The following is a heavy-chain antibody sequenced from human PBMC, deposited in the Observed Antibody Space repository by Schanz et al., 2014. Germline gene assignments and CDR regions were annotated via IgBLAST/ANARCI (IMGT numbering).Heavy chain of an antibody. D-gene: IGHD2-2*01. CDR2: ISSSSTYI. V-gene: IGHV3-21*04. J-gene: IGHJ4*02. CDR3: AKVAPAATYLDS. CDR1: GYTFSDHF. Sequence: EVQLVESGGGLVQPGGSLRLSCAASGYTFSDHFMDWVRQAPGKGLEWVSFISSSSTYIYYAGSVKGRFTISRDNAKNSLFLQMNSLSAEDTAVYYCAKVAPAATYLDSWGLGTLVTVSS.